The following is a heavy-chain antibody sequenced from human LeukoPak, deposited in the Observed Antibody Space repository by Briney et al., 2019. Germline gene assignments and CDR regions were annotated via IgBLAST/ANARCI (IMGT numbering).Heavy chain of an antibody. D-gene: IGHD3-3*01. CDR3: ARDSSASWSGYLGYFDY. Sequence: SETLSLTCAVYGGSFSGYYWSWIRQPPGKGLEWIGEINHSGSTNYNPSLKSRVTISVDTSKNQFSLKLSSVTAADTAVYYCARDSSASWSGYLGYFDYWGQGTLVTVSS. J-gene: IGHJ4*02. V-gene: IGHV4-34*01. CDR1: GGSFSGYY. CDR2: INHSGST.